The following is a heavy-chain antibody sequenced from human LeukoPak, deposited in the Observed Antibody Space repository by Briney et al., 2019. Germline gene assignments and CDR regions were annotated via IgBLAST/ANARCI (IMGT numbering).Heavy chain of an antibody. J-gene: IGHJ4*02. CDR1: GFTFSSYG. CDR2: IRYDGGNK. CDR3: ARPIPAGTDGDDY. D-gene: IGHD6-13*01. V-gene: IGHV3-30*02. Sequence: QTGGSLRLSCAASGFTFSSYGMHWVRQAPGKGLEWVAFIRYDGGNKYYADSVKGRFTISRDNAKNTLYLQMNSLRAEDTAVYYCARPIPAGTDGDDYWGQGTLVTVSS.